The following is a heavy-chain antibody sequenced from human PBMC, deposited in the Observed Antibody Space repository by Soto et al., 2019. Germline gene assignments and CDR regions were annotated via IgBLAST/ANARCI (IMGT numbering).Heavy chain of an antibody. CDR3: ANKLRGHFDF. CDR2: MYCDDDK. D-gene: IGHD3-10*01. V-gene: IGHV2-5*02. J-gene: IGHJ4*02. CDR1: GFSLSPSGVG. Sequence: QITLKESGPTLVKPTQTLTLTCTFSGFSLSPSGVGVGWIRQPPGKALECLAVMYCDDDKRYSPSLKSRLTITKDTSKNQVVLTMTNMDPVDTATYYCANKLRGHFDFWGQGALVTVSS.